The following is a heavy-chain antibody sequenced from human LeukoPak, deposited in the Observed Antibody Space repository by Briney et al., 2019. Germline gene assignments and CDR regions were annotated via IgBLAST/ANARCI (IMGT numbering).Heavy chain of an antibody. V-gene: IGHV4-59*01. CDR3: ARATAIFGVVTPDY. Sequence: SETLSLTCTVSGGSISSYYWSWIRQPPRKGLEWIGYIYYSGSTNYNPSLKSRVTISVDTSKNQFSLKLSSVTAADTAVYYCARATAIFGVVTPDYWGQGTLVTVSS. CDR1: GGSISSYY. CDR2: IYYSGST. D-gene: IGHD3-3*01. J-gene: IGHJ4*02.